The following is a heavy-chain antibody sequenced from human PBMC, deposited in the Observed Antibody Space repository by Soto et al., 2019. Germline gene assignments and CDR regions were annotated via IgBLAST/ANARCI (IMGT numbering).Heavy chain of an antibody. CDR2: ISYDGSNK. CDR1: GFTFSSYG. J-gene: IGHJ6*01. CDR3: ARDRYSSVWMGYYYYYGVVV. Sequence: GGSLRLSCAASGFTFSSYGVHWVRQAPGKGLEWVAVISYDGSNKHYADSVKGRFTISRDNSKTTLYLQMNSLRAEDTAVYYCARDRYSSVWMGYYYYYGVVVW. D-gene: IGHD6-19*01. V-gene: IGHV3-30-3*01.